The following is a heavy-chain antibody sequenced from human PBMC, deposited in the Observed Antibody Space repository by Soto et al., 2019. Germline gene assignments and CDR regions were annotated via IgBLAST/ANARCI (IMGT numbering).Heavy chain of an antibody. J-gene: IGHJ4*02. CDR2: INTYNGNT. Sequence: ASVKVSCKASGYIFTSYYIHWVRQAPGQGLEWMGWINTYNGNTIYAQKFQGRVTMTEDTSTDTAYMELSSLRSEDAAVYYCATTPPRFGEPNPTDYWGQGTLVTVSS. D-gene: IGHD3-10*01. CDR3: ATTPPRFGEPNPTDY. CDR1: GYIFTSYY. V-gene: IGHV1-8*02.